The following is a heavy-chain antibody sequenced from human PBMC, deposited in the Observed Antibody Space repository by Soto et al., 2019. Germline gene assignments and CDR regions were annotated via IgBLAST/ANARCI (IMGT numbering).Heavy chain of an antibody. CDR1: GFTFSSFA. CDR2: ISFDGSVK. Sequence: QVQLVESGGGVVQPGRSLRLSCAASGFTFSSFAMHWVRQAPGKGLEWVAVISFDGSVKSYADSVKGRFTISRDNSKHTLYLQMNSLRAEDTAVYYCARQWVYWGQGTLVTVSS. CDR3: ARQWVY. J-gene: IGHJ4*02. V-gene: IGHV3-30*04. D-gene: IGHD1-26*01.